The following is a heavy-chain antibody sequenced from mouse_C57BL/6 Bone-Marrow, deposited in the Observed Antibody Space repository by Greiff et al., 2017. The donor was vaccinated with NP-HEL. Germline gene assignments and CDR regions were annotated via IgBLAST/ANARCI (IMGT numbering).Heavy chain of an antibody. J-gene: IGHJ2*01. CDR2: INPNNGGT. V-gene: IGHV1-18*01. CDR3: ARRGIYYGNPYYFDY. CDR1: GYTFTDYN. Sequence: EVQLQQSGPELVKPRASVKIPCKASGYTFTDYNMDWVKQSHGKSLEWIGDINPNNGGTIYNQKFKGKATLTVDKSSSTAYMELRSLTSEDTAVYYCARRGIYYGNPYYFDYWGQGTTLTVSS. D-gene: IGHD2-1*01.